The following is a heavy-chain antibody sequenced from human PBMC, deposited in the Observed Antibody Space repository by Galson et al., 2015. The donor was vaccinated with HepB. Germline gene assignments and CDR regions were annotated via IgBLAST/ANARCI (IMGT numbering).Heavy chain of an antibody. J-gene: IGHJ4*02. Sequence: SVKVSCKVSGYTLTELSMHWVRQAPGKGLEWMGGFDPEDGETIYAQKFQGRVTMTEDTSTDTAYMELSSLRSEDTAVYYCATGQHDIVVVPAANPFDYWGQGTLVTVSS. CDR2: FDPEDGET. CDR3: ATGQHDIVVVPAANPFDY. CDR1: GYTLTELS. D-gene: IGHD2-2*01. V-gene: IGHV1-24*01.